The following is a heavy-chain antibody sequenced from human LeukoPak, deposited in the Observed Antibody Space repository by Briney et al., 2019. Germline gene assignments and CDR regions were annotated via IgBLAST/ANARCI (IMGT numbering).Heavy chain of an antibody. Sequence: GASVKVSCKASGYTFTNYGISWVRQAPGQGLEWMGWISGYNGNTNYAQKLQGRVTMTTDTSTSTAYMELRSLTSDDTAVYYCARDDNYGIFVNVDYWGQGTLVTVSS. CDR1: GYTFTNYG. CDR3: ARDDNYGIFVNVDY. V-gene: IGHV1-18*01. J-gene: IGHJ4*02. CDR2: ISGYNGNT. D-gene: IGHD4-11*01.